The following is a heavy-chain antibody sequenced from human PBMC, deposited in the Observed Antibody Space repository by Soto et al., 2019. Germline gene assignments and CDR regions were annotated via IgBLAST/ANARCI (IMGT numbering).Heavy chain of an antibody. CDR3: ARVNSGWFLGDHHYVMDV. V-gene: IGHV6-1*01. J-gene: IGHJ6*02. CDR1: GDSVSSNSAA. D-gene: IGHD6-19*01. Sequence: SQTLSRTCALSGDSVSSNSAAWSWIRQSPSRGLEWLGRTYYRSRWHTDYSVSVKSRISINPDTSKNQFSLHLNSVTPEDTAVYYCARVNSGWFLGDHHYVMDVCGQGTTVTGS. CDR2: TYYRSRWHT.